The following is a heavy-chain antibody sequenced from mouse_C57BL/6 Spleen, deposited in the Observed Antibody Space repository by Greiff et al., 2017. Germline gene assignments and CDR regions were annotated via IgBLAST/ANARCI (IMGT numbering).Heavy chain of an antibody. V-gene: IGHV1-53*01. J-gene: IGHJ2*01. D-gene: IGHD4-1*01. CDR2: INPSNGGT. CDR1: GYTFTSYW. CDR3: ARALTGYFGY. Sequence: QVQLQQSGTELVKPGASVKLSCKASGYTFTSYWMYWVKQRPGQGLEWIGNINPSNGGTNYNEKFKSKATLTVDNSSSTAYMQLSSLTSEDSAVYYGARALTGYFGYWGQGTTLTVSS.